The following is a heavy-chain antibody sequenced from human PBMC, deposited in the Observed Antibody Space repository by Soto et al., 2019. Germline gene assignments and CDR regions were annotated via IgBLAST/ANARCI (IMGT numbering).Heavy chain of an antibody. CDR3: ARARQQLADAFDI. V-gene: IGHV3-53*04. D-gene: IGHD1-1*01. CDR1: GLTVSSNY. CDR2: LYPDGRT. Sequence: EVQLVESGGGLVQPGGSLRLSCAASGLTVSSNYMGWVRQAPGKGLEWVSVLYPDGRTYYADSVKGRFTISRHNSENTVYLQLHSLRTEDTAVYYCARARQQLADAFDIWGQGKVVTVSS. J-gene: IGHJ3*02.